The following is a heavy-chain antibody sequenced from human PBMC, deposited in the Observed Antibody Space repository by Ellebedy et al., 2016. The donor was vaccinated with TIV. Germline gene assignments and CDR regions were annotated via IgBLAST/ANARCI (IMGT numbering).Heavy chain of an antibody. CDR2: ISASDSRA. V-gene: IGHV3-23*01. D-gene: IGHD4-23*01. Sequence: GESLKISXAASGFTFNNYAMNWVRQPPGKGLEWVSTISASDSRAYYADSVKGRFTISRDNFEKTLYLQMNSLRADDTAVYYCTKEDFGGNSDYWGQGTLVIVSS. J-gene: IGHJ4*02. CDR1: GFTFNNYA. CDR3: TKEDFGGNSDY.